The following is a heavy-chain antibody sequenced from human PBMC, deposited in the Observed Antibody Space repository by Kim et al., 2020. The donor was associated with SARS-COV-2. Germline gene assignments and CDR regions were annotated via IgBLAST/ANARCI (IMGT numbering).Heavy chain of an antibody. Sequence: GESLKISCKGSGYSFTSYWISWVRQMPGKGLEWMGRIDPSDSYTNYSPSFQGHVTISADKSISTAYLQWSSLKASDTAMYYCASLGDYYDSSGYYYYYWGQGALVTVSS. CDR3: ASLGDYYDSSGYYYYY. V-gene: IGHV5-10-1*01. D-gene: IGHD3-22*01. CDR1: GYSFTSYW. CDR2: IDPSDSYT. J-gene: IGHJ4*02.